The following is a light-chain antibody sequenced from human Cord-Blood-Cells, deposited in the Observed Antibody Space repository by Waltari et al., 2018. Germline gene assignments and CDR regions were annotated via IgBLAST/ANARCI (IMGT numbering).Light chain of an antibody. J-gene: IGKJ4*01. Sequence: DIQITQSPCSLSAYVGSRVTITCRTSQSISSYLNWYQQKQGKAPKLLIYAASSLQSWVPSRFSGSGSGTDFTLTISSLQPEDFATYYCQQSHSTPLTVGGGTRVEIK. CDR1: QSISSY. CDR3: QQSHSTPLT. CDR2: AAS. V-gene: IGKV1-39*01.